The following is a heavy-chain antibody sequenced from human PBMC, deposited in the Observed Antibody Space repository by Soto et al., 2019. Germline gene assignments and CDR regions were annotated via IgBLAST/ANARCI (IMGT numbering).Heavy chain of an antibody. CDR3: TSDTFGLRDT. D-gene: IGHD3-16*01. J-gene: IGHJ5*02. Sequence: PWGSLGVSCATSEFTFSHYWMHWVRQTPGKGLVWVSRINPAGTITNYADSVEGRFTISRDNADSALFLQMNSLSAEDTAIYYCTSDTFGLRDTWGPGTLVTVSS. CDR2: INPAGTIT. CDR1: EFTFSHYW. V-gene: IGHV3-74*01.